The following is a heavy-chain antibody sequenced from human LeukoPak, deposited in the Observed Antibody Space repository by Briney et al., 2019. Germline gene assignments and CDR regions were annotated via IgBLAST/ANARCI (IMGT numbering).Heavy chain of an antibody. CDR1: GFTFSSHR. CDR3: AKLAKYFYGSETYYFFEH. D-gene: IGHD3-10*01. CDR2: IKKDGSEK. J-gene: IGHJ4*02. V-gene: IGHV3-7*01. Sequence: GGSLRLSCAASGFTFSSHRMSWVRQAPGKGLEWVANIKKDGSEKYYVDSVKGRFTISRENAENSLYLQMNSLRVEDTAVYYCAKLAKYFYGSETYYFFEHWGQGTPVTASS.